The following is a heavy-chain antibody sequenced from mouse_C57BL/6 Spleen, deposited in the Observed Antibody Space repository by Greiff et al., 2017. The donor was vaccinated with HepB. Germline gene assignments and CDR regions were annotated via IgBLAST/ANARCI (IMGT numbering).Heavy chain of an antibody. CDR1: GYTFTSYW. Sequence: QVQLQQPGAELVKPGASVKLSCKASGYTFTSYWMHWVKQRPGQGLEWIGMIHPNSGSTNYNEKFKSKATLTVDKSSSTAYMQLSSLTSEDSAVYYCASEITTVVGGFAHWGQGTLVIVSA. CDR2: IHPNSGST. V-gene: IGHV1-64*01. D-gene: IGHD1-1*01. J-gene: IGHJ3*01. CDR3: ASEITTVVGGFAH.